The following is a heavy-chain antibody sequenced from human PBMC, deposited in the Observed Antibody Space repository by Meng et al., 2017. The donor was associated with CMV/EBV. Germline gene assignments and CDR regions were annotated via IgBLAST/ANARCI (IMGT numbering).Heavy chain of an antibody. Sequence: SETLSLTCTVSGGSISSYYWSWIRQPPGKGLEWIGYIYYSGSTNYNPSLKSRVTISVDTSKNQFSLKLSSVTAADTAVYYCARARYGSSGYYYYFDYWGQGTLVTVSS. V-gene: IGHV4-59*01. D-gene: IGHD3-22*01. J-gene: IGHJ4*02. CDR3: ARARYGSSGYYYYFDY. CDR1: GGSISSYY. CDR2: IYYSGST.